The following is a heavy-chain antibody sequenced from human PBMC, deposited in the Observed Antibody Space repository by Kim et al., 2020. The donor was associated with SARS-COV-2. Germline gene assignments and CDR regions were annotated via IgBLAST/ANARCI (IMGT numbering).Heavy chain of an antibody. Sequence: GGSLRLSCAASGFTFSSYSMNWVRQAPGKGLEWVSSISSSSSYIYYADSVKGRFTISRDNAKNSLYLQMNSLRAEDTAVYYCARGERTYYYGSGSNKAPDYWGQGTLVTVSS. D-gene: IGHD3-10*01. CDR3: ARGERTYYYGSGSNKAPDY. CDR2: ISSSSSYI. CDR1: GFTFSSYS. V-gene: IGHV3-21*01. J-gene: IGHJ4*02.